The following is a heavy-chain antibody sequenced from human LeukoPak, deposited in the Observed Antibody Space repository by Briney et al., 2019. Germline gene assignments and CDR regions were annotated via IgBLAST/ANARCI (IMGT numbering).Heavy chain of an antibody. J-gene: IGHJ4*02. CDR1: GFTFSSYG. Sequence: QPGGSLRLSCAASGFTFSSYGMPWVRQAPGKGLEWVAVISYDGSNKYYADSVKGRFTISRDNSKNTLYLQMNSLRAEDTAVYYCAKERREWLYAYYFDYWGQGTLVTVSS. V-gene: IGHV3-30*18. CDR2: ISYDGSNK. CDR3: AKERREWLYAYYFDY. D-gene: IGHD3-3*01.